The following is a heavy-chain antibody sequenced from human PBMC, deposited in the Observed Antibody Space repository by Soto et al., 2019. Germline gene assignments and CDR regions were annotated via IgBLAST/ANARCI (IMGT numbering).Heavy chain of an antibody. CDR1: GASISSYF. Sequence: SETLSLTCTVSGASISSYFWTWIRQPAGKGLDWIGRISTSGTTNYNPSLKSRDTMSVDTSKNHFSLNLSSVTAADTAVYYCAREAGPDRWFDPWGQGTLVTVSS. CDR2: ISTSGTT. D-gene: IGHD6-19*01. CDR3: AREAGPDRWFDP. V-gene: IGHV4-4*07. J-gene: IGHJ5*02.